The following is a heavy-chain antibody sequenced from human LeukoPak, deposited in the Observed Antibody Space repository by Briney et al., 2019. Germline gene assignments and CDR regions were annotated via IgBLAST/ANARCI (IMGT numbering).Heavy chain of an antibody. J-gene: IGHJ6*02. Sequence: GGSLRLSCAASGFTFRSYGMHWVRQAPGKGLEWVAVIWYDGSNKYYADSVKGRFTISRDNSKNTLYLQMNSLRAEDTAVYYCAREETSGLQWLVRYYYYGMDVWGQGTTVTVSS. CDR2: IWYDGSNK. CDR3: AREETSGLQWLVRYYYYGMDV. V-gene: IGHV3-33*01. CDR1: GFTFRSYG. D-gene: IGHD6-19*01.